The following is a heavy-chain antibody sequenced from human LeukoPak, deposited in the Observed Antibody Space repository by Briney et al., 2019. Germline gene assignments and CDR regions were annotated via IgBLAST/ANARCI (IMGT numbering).Heavy chain of an antibody. CDR3: ARDPSYCGGDCSGPFDY. Sequence: GGSLRLSCVASGFTFSDYYMIWIRQAPGKGLEWASYISSSGRPLFYADSVKGRFSISRDNAKNSLYLQMNSLRAEDTAFYYCARDPSYCGGDCSGPFDYWGQGALVTVSS. J-gene: IGHJ4*02. CDR2: ISSSGRPL. CDR1: GFTFSDYY. D-gene: IGHD2-21*02. V-gene: IGHV3-11*01.